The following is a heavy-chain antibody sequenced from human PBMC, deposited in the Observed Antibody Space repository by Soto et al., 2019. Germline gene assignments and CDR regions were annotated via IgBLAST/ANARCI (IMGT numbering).Heavy chain of an antibody. CDR1: CVPMSPYY. Sequence: PXETLSIPSTVSCVPMSPYYWSWIRQPAGKGLDWIGHIYYSGSTNYNPPLRSRLTMSLDTSKNQFSLKVSSVTAADTAVYYCAREGGYYDSSGYGVYHYLGVDVWGHGTTVTVSS. CDR3: AREGGYYDSSGYGVYHYLGVDV. J-gene: IGHJ6*02. D-gene: IGHD3-22*01. CDR2: IYYSGST. V-gene: IGHV4-4*07.